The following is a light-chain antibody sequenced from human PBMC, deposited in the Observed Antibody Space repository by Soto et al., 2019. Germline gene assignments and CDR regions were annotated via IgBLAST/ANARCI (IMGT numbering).Light chain of an antibody. J-gene: IGLJ2*01. V-gene: IGLV1-51*01. CDR1: GSNIGKNH. CDR3: GTWDSSLSAVV. CDR2: DNH. Sequence: QSMLTQPPSVSAAPGQKVTISCSGSGSNIGKNHVSWYQHLPGTAPKLLISDNHMRPSGIPDRFSGSKSGTSATLGIAGLQTGDDADYYCGTWDSSLSAVVFGGGTKVTVL.